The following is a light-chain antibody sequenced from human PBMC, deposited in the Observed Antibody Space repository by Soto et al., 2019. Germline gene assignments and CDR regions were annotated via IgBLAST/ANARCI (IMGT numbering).Light chain of an antibody. CDR1: QGISSY. V-gene: IGKV1-9*01. Sequence: IQLTQSPSSLSASIGDRVTITCRASQGISSYLAWYQQKPGKAPELLIDAASTLQSGVPSRFSGSGSGTDFTLTISSLHPEDFATYYCQQLKRYPLSFGGGTKVEIK. J-gene: IGKJ4*01. CDR3: QQLKRYPLS. CDR2: AAS.